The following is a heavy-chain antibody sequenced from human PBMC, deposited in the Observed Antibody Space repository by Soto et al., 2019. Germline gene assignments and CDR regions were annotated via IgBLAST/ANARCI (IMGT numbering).Heavy chain of an antibody. D-gene: IGHD2-15*01. Sequence: SETLSLTCAVSGVSIHNSHSFWGWIRQPPGKGLELIGSMYYSGGANYNPSLKSRVTISLDTSKNQFSLTVNSVHAADTAIYYSGRVVEGATRHPDFDSWGQGTLVTVSS. CDR3: GRVVEGATRHPDFDS. CDR2: MYYSGGA. CDR1: GVSIHNSHSF. V-gene: IGHV4-39*01. J-gene: IGHJ5*01.